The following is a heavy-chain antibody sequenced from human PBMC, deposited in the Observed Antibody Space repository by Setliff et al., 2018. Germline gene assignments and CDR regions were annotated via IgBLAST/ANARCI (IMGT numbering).Heavy chain of an antibody. D-gene: IGHD4-17*01. CDR3: AREVLSTVVAWDY. V-gene: IGHV1-2*02. Sequence: ASVKVSCKASRNTFTGYYIHWLRQAPGQGLEWMGCINPNSGDTTFAQKFQGRVTITRDTSNSTDYMDLSRLTSDDTAVYYCAREVLSTVVAWDYWGQGTLVTVSS. CDR1: RNTFTGYY. J-gene: IGHJ4*02. CDR2: INPNSGDT.